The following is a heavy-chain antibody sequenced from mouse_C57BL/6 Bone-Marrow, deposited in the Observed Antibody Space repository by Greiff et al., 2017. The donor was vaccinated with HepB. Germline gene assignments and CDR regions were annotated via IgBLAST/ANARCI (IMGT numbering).Heavy chain of an antibody. CDR2: ISSGSSTI. D-gene: IGHD1-1*01. V-gene: IGHV5-17*01. J-gene: IGHJ2*01. Sequence: EAKLVESGGGLVKPGGSLKLSCAASGFTFSDYGMHWVRQAPEKGLEWVAYISSGSSTIYYADTVKGRFTISRDNAKNTLFLQMTSLRSEDTAMYYCARPKGPYYGSSYGYFDYWGQGTTLTVSS. CDR3: ARPKGPYYGSSYGYFDY. CDR1: GFTFSDYG.